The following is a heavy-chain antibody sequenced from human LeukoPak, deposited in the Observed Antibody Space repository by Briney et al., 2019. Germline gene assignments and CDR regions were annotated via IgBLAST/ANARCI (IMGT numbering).Heavy chain of an antibody. CDR1: GFTFSSYG. J-gene: IGHJ6*03. V-gene: IGHV3-30*02. CDR2: IRYDGSNK. CDR3: AKGDSSGSYYYYYYYMDV. Sequence: GGSLRLSCAASGFTFSSYGMHWVRQAPGKGLEWVAFIRYDGSNKYYADSVKGRFTISRDNSKNTLYLQMNSLRAEDTAVYYCAKGDSSGSYYYYYYYMDVWGKGTTVTVSS. D-gene: IGHD6-19*01.